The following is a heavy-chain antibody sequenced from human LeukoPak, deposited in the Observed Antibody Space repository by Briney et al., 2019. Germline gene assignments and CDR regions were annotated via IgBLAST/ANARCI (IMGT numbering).Heavy chain of an antibody. CDR1: GYSFTSHW. V-gene: IGHV5-51*01. D-gene: IGHD6-19*01. J-gene: IGHJ4*02. CDR3: SRREAVAGSFDY. Sequence: GESLKISCKGSGYSFTSHWIGWVRQMPGKGLEWMGIIYSGDSETRYSPSFQGQVTISADKSISTAYLQWSSLKASDTAIYYCSRREAVAGSFDYWGQGTLVTVSS. CDR2: IYSGDSET.